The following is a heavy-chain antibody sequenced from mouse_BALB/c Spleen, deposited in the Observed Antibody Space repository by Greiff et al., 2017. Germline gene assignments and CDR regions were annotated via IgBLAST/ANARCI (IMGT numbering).Heavy chain of an antibody. Sequence: VQLKESGGGLVKPGGSLKLSCAASGFTFSSYTMSWVRQTPEKRLEWVATISSGGSYTYYPDSVKGRFTISRDNAKNTLYLQMSSLKSEDTAMYYCTRAYGNYAIDYWGQGTTLTVSS. CDR1: GFTFSSYT. V-gene: IGHV5-6-4*01. CDR2: ISSGGSYT. D-gene: IGHD2-1*01. J-gene: IGHJ2*01. CDR3: TRAYGNYAIDY.